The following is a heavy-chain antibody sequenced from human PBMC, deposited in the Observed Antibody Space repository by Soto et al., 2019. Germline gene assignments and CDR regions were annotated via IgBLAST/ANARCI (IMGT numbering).Heavy chain of an antibody. J-gene: IGHJ4*01. V-gene: IGHV3-30*18. CDR2: ISYDGSNQ. CDR3: AKDIVKYTYGACDY. D-gene: IGHD5-18*01. Sequence: QVQLVESGGAVVQPGKSLRLSCAASGFSFNTYGMYWVRQAPGKGLEWVAAISYDGSNQYHADSVKGRFTISRDNSKSTLYLQMNSLRVEDTAVYYCAKDIVKYTYGACDYWGHGALVTVSS. CDR1: GFSFNTYG.